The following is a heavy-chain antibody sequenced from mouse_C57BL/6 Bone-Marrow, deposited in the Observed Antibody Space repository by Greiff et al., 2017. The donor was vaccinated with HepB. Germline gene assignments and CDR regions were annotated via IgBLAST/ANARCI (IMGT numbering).Heavy chain of an antibody. J-gene: IGHJ3*01. D-gene: IGHD1-1*01. CDR3: VSEGTYGSSYGFAY. CDR2: IRSKSNNYAT. V-gene: IGHV10-1*01. Sequence: EVMLVESGGGLVQPKGSLKLSCAASGFSFNTYAMNWVRQAPGKGLEWVARIRSKSNNYATYYADSVKDRFTISRDDSESMLYLQMNNLKTEDTAMYYCVSEGTYGSSYGFAYWGQGTLVTVSA. CDR1: GFSFNTYA.